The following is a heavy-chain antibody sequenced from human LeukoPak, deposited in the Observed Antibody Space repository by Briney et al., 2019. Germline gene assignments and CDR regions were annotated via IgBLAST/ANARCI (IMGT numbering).Heavy chain of an antibody. J-gene: IGHJ4*02. D-gene: IGHD2-2*01. CDR3: ARGMGPGYQLLI. V-gene: IGHV3-30*02. CDR2: IRYDESNK. Sequence: GGSLRLSCAASGFTFSTYGMNWVRQAPGKGLEWVAFIRYDESNKSYADSVKGRFTISRDNSKNTLYLQMNSLRAEDTAVYYCARGMGPGYQLLIWGQGTLVTVSS. CDR1: GFTFSTYG.